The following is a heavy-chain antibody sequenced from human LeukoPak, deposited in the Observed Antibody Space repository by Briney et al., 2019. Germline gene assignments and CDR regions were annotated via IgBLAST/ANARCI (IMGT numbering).Heavy chain of an antibody. J-gene: IGHJ4*02. Sequence: PSETLSLTCAVSGYSIISGDNWGWIRQPPEKGLEWIGSIYHSGSTYYNPSLKSRVTISVDTSKNQFSLKLSSVTAADTAVYYCARFHRAVAGTGFFDYWGQGTLVTVSS. CDR3: ARFHRAVAGTGFFDY. CDR2: IYHSGST. D-gene: IGHD6-19*01. CDR1: GYSIISGDN. V-gene: IGHV4-38-2*01.